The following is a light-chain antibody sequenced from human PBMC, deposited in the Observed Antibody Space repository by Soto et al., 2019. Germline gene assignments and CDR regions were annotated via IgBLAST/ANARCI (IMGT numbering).Light chain of an antibody. Sequence: EVVLTQSPGTLSLSPGERATISCRASQSVSNNYLAWYQQKPGQSPKLLIFGSSDRATGIPERFSGSGSGTDFTLTISSLEPADFALYYCQQYGSSPPYTFGQGTKLEIK. V-gene: IGKV3-20*01. CDR3: QQYGSSPPYT. CDR1: QSVSNNY. J-gene: IGKJ2*01. CDR2: GSS.